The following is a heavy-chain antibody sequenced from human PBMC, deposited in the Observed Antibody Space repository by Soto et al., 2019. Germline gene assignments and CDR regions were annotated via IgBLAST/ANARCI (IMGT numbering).Heavy chain of an antibody. CDR2: MWYDGHVE. CDR3: ARGLPKVAGGPFDI. Sequence: QVHLVESGGGVVQPGRSLTLSCAASGFSFRTSGMHWVRQAPGKGLEWVTGMWYDGHVEGYLDSVKGRFTISRDNSNSLMSLQMSNLRVDDTAVYYCARGLPKVAGGPFDIWGHGTMVTVSS. CDR1: GFSFRTSG. J-gene: IGHJ3*02. V-gene: IGHV3-33*01. D-gene: IGHD2-15*01.